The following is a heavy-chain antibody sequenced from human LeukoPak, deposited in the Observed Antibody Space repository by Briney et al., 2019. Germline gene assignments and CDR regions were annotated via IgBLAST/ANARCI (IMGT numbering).Heavy chain of an antibody. CDR3: TTDGDYGDYAA. CDR2: IKSKTDGGTT. CDR1: GFTFSSYS. V-gene: IGHV3-15*01. Sequence: PGGSLRLSCAASGFTFSSYSMNWVRQAPGKGLEWVGRIKSKTDGGTTDYAAPVKGRFTISRDDSKNTLYLQMNSLKTEDTAVYYCTTDGDYGDYAAWGQGTLVTVSS. D-gene: IGHD4-17*01. J-gene: IGHJ5*02.